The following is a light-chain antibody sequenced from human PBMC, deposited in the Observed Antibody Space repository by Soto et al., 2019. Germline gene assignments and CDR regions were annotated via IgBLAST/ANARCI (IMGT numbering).Light chain of an antibody. V-gene: IGLV2-8*01. Sequence: QSVLTQPPSASGSPGQSVAIACTGTSGNNYVSWYEQHPGKAPKLIIYEVTKRPAGVPARFSVSKSGNTASLTVSGLQAEAEAEYECSSYTSTSTYGFGTGTRSPS. CDR1: SGNNY. CDR2: EVT. J-gene: IGLJ1*01. CDR3: SSYTSTSTYG.